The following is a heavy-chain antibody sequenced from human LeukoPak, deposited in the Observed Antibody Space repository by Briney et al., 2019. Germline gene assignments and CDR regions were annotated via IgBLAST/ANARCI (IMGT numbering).Heavy chain of an antibody. CDR2: IRPDGSEE. Sequence: GGSLRLSCAASGFTFSSYWMSWVRQAPGKGLEWVANIRPDGSEEYYVDSVKGRFTISRDNAKNSLYLQMNSLRADDTAVYYCGWGWYHWSQGTLVTVSS. V-gene: IGHV3-7*04. CDR1: GFTFSSYW. CDR3: GWGWYH. J-gene: IGHJ5*02. D-gene: IGHD6-13*01.